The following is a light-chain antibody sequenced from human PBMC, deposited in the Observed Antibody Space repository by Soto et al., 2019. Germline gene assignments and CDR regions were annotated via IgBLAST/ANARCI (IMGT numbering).Light chain of an antibody. CDR3: SSYTTSSTYV. J-gene: IGLJ1*01. CDR1: SSDVGYYNH. Sequence: QSALTQPASVSGSPGQSITISCTGTSSDVGYYNHVSWYQQHPGKAPKLKIYDVSNRPSGVSNRFSGSKSGNTASLTISGLQAGDEADYYCSSYTTSSTYVFGTGTKVTV. CDR2: DVS. V-gene: IGLV2-14*03.